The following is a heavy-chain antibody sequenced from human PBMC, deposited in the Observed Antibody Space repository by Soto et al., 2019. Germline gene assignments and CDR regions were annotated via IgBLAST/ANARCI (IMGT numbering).Heavy chain of an antibody. Sequence: ASVKVSCKASGYTFTSYYMHWVRQAPGQGLEWMGIINPSSDSTSYAQKFQGRVTMTRDTSASTVYMELSSLRSEDTAVYYCARGRGFWSGYRYYYYSMDVWGQGTTATVSS. D-gene: IGHD3-3*01. J-gene: IGHJ6*02. V-gene: IGHV1-46*01. CDR2: INPSSDST. CDR3: ARGRGFWSGYRYYYYSMDV. CDR1: GYTFTSYY.